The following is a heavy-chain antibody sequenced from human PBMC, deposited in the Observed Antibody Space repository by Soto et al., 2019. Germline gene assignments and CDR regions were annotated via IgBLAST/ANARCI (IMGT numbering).Heavy chain of an antibody. CDR1: GFTFSSYG. V-gene: IGHV3-30*18. Sequence: GGSLSRSCAASGFTFSSYGMHWVRQAPGKGLEWVAVISYDGSNKYYADSVKGRFTISRDNSKNTLYLQMNSLRAEDTAVYYCAKALTPSCLDDFDIWGQGTMVTVSS. CDR2: ISYDGSNK. CDR3: AKALTPSCLDDFDI. J-gene: IGHJ3*02.